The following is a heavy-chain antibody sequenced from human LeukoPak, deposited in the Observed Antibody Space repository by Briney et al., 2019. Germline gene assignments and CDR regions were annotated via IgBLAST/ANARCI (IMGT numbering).Heavy chain of an antibody. D-gene: IGHD2-2*01. J-gene: IGHJ4*02. CDR2: ISSSSSYI. Sequence: GRSLRLSCAASGFTFSSYAMHWVRQAPGKGLEWVSSISSSSSYIYYADSVKGRFTISRDNAKNSLYLQMNSLRAEDTAVYYCAREDIVVVPAAMPACYFDYWGQGTLVTVSS. CDR1: GFTFSSYA. CDR3: AREDIVVVPAAMPACYFDY. V-gene: IGHV3-21*01.